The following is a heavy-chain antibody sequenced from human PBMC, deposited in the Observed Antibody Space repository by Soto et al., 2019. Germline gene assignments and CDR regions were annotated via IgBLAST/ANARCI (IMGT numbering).Heavy chain of an antibody. J-gene: IGHJ5*02. CDR3: ARGRIVLVPAAQGWFDP. CDR2: INPNSGGT. CDR1: GYTFTGYY. V-gene: IGHV1-2*04. Sequence: QVQLVQSGTEVKKPGASVKVSCKASGYTFTGYYMHWVRQAPGQGLEWMGWINPNSGGTNYAQKFQGWVTMTRDTSISTAYMELSRLRSDDPAVYYCARGRIVLVPAAQGWFDPWGQGTLVTVSS. D-gene: IGHD2-2*01.